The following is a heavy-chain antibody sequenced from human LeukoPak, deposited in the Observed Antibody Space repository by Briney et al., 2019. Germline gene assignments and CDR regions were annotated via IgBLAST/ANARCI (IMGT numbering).Heavy chain of an antibody. CDR2: INRDGSGT. CDR3: ARDSNYGMDV. J-gene: IGHJ6*02. CDR1: GFTFSTYW. Sequence: GGSLRLSCAASGFTFSTYWMHWVRQASGKGLVRVSRINRDGSGTSYVDSVKGRFTISRDNAKNTVYLQMNRLRAEDTAVYYCARDSNYGMDVWGQGTTVTVSS. V-gene: IGHV3-74*01.